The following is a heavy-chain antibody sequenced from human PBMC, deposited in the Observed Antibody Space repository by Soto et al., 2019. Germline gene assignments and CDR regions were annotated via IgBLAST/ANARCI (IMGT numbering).Heavy chain of an antibody. Sequence: PSETLSLTCTVSVGSISSGDYYWIWIRHPPGKGLEWIGYIYYSGSTYYNPSLKSRVTISVDTSKNQFSLKLSSVTAADTAVYYCARDIGFGEPYGMDVWGQGTTVTVSS. CDR3: ARDIGFGEPYGMDV. CDR1: VGSISSGDYY. V-gene: IGHV4-30-4*01. J-gene: IGHJ6*02. CDR2: IYYSGST. D-gene: IGHD3-10*01.